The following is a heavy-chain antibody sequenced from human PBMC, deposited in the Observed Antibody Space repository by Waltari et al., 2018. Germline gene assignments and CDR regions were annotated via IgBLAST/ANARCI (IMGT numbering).Heavy chain of an antibody. D-gene: IGHD1-26*01. CDR1: GGPFGTYA. J-gene: IGHJ3*01. Sequence: VHLVQSGAEVRKPGSSGKVPCEASGGPFGTYAIRWVRQAPGQGLEWMGGIIPIYGTPNYAQKFQGRVNVAADELTTTAYMELSSLRSDDTAVYYCAKRIVGGPFDVWGQGTMVTVSS. CDR2: IIPIYGTP. V-gene: IGHV1-69*12. CDR3: AKRIVGGPFDV.